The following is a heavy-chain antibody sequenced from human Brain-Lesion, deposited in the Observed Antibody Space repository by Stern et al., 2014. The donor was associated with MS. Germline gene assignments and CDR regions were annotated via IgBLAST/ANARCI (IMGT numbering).Heavy chain of an antibody. V-gene: IGHV1-45*02. J-gene: IGHJ4*02. CDR1: GNTFTNRY. Sequence: VQLVESGAEVKKTGSSVKVSCQASGNTFTNRYLHWVRQAPGQALEWMGWITPFTGNTNYAQNFQDRVTITMDRSMSTAYMDLSSLRSDDTAIYFCAEGGSYGFVYWGQGTVVTVSS. D-gene: IGHD4-17*01. CDR3: AEGGSYGFVY. CDR2: ITPFTGNT.